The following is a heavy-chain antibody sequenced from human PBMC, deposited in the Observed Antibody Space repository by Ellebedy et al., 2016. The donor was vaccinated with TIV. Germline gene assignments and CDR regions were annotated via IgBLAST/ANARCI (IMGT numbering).Heavy chain of an antibody. Sequence: GESLKISCAASGFTFSSYAMHWVRQAPGKGLEWVAVISYDGSNKYYADSVKGRFTISRDNSKNTLYLQMNSLRAEDTAVYYCAGHGDRAMTHWGQGTLVTVSS. CDR1: GFTFSSYA. D-gene: IGHD5-18*01. CDR2: ISYDGSNK. J-gene: IGHJ4*02. V-gene: IGHV3-30-3*01. CDR3: AGHGDRAMTH.